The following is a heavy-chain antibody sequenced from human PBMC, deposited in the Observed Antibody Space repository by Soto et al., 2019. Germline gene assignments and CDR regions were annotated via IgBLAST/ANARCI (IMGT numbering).Heavy chain of an antibody. Sequence: QVQLVESGGGVVQPGRSLKLSCAASGFTFRTYAMHWVRQAPGKGLEWVAVISYHGSNTYYADSVKGRFTISRDNSKNTLYLQMNSLRTEDSAVYYCARDSETNGYSYDYFDYWGQGTLVTVSS. D-gene: IGHD5-18*01. CDR1: GFTFRTYA. J-gene: IGHJ4*02. V-gene: IGHV3-30*04. CDR2: ISYHGSNT. CDR3: ARDSETNGYSYDYFDY.